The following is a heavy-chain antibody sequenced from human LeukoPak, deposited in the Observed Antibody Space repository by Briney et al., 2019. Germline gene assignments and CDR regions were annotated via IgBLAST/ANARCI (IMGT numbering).Heavy chain of an antibody. D-gene: IGHD6-19*01. CDR3: ARSSSGWSVDF. Sequence: ASVKVSCKASGYMLTHYGVSWVRQAPGQELEWMGWINSAEGGTLYAENLQGRITLTTDTSTSTLYMELRTLRSDDTAVYYCARSSSGWSVDFWGQGTLVTVSS. CDR2: INSAEGGT. J-gene: IGHJ4*02. CDR1: GYMLTHYG. V-gene: IGHV1-18*01.